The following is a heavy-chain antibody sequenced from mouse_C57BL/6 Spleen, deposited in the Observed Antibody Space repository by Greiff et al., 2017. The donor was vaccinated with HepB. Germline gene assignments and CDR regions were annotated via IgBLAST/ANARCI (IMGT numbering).Heavy chain of an antibody. V-gene: IGHV1-81*01. CDR1: GYTFTSYG. CDR2: IYPRSGNT. CDR3: ARWDGVDAMDY. Sequence: LVESGAELARPGASVKLSCKASGYTFTSYGISWVKQRTGQGLEWIGEIYPRSGNTYYNEKFKGKATLTADKSSSTAYMELRSLTSEDSAVYFCARWDGVDAMDYWGQGTSVTVSS. D-gene: IGHD2-3*01. J-gene: IGHJ4*01.